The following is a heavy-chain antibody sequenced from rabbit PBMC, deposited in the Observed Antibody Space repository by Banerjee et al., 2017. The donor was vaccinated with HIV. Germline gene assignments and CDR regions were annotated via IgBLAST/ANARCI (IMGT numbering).Heavy chain of an antibody. CDR2: IDPVFDST. D-gene: IGHD1-1*01. Sequence: QLKESGGGLVQPGESLKLSCKASGFDFSSYYMSWVRQAPGKGLEWIAYIDPVFDSTYYASWVSGRFTISSHNAQNTLYLQLNSLTAADTATYFCARGDPASSSGYSEDWLDLWGPGTLVTVS. J-gene: IGHJ5*01. CDR1: GFDFSSYY. CDR3: ARGDPASSSGYSEDWLDL. V-gene: IGHV1S7*01.